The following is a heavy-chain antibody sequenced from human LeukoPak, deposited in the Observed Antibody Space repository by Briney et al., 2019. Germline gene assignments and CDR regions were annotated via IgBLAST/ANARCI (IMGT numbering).Heavy chain of an antibody. D-gene: IGHD2-21*02. CDR1: GFTFSNYG. Sequence: PGGSLRLSCAASGFTFSNYGMHWVRQAPGKGLEWVAVISYDGSNKYYADSVKGRFTISRDNSKNTLYLQMNSLRAEDTAVYYCAKAVVVVTALNWFDPWGQGTLVTVSS. J-gene: IGHJ5*02. CDR2: ISYDGSNK. V-gene: IGHV3-30*18. CDR3: AKAVVVVTALNWFDP.